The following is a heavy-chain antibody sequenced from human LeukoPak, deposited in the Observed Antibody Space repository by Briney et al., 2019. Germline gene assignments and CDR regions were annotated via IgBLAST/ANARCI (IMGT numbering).Heavy chain of an antibody. CDR2: IYPGDSDT. CDR3: ARRRNSRYYYDSSGYPDAFHI. CDR1: GYSFTSYW. J-gene: IGHJ3*02. Sequence: GESLKISCKGSGYSFTSYWIGWVRQMPGKGLEWMGIIYPGDSDTRYSPSFQGQVTISADKSISTAYLQWSSLKASDTAMYYCARRRNSRYYYDSSGYPDAFHIWGQGTMVTVSS. D-gene: IGHD3-22*01. V-gene: IGHV5-51*01.